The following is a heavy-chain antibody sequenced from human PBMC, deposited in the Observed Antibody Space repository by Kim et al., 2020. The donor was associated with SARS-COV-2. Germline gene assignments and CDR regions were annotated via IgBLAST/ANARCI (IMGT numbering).Heavy chain of an antibody. CDR1: GGSFSGYY. D-gene: IGHD1-7*01. CDR2: INHSGST. CDR3: ARGSVGWNYVLAGTGYFQH. Sequence: SETLSLTCAVYGGSFSGYYWSWIRQPPGKGLEWIGEINHSGSTNYNPSLKSRVTISVDTSKNQFSLKLSSVTAADTAVYYCARGSVGWNYVLAGTGYFQHWGQGTLVTVSS. V-gene: IGHV4-34*01. J-gene: IGHJ1*01.